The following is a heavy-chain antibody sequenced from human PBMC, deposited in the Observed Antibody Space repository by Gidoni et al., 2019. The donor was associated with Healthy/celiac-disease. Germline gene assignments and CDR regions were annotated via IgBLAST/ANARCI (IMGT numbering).Heavy chain of an antibody. V-gene: IGHV4-59*01. Sequence: QVQLQESGPGLVKPSETLSLTCPVSGGSISSYYWSWIRQPPGKGLEWNGYIYYSGSTNYNPSLKSRVTISVDTSKNQFSLKLSSVTAADTAVYYCARSALADPSLGYCSGGSCYSFDYWGQGTLVTVSS. CDR2: IYYSGST. CDR3: ARSALADPSLGYCSGGSCYSFDY. D-gene: IGHD2-15*01. J-gene: IGHJ4*02. CDR1: GGSISSYY.